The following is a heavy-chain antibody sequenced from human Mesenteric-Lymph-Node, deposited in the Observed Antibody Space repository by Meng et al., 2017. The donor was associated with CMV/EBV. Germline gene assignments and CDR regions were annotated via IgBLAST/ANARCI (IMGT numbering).Heavy chain of an antibody. J-gene: IGHJ4*02. CDR2: ISRSSIYI. V-gene: IGHV3-21*01. CDR1: GFTFSSFT. Sequence: GGSLRLSCEASGFTFSSFTMNWVRQAPGKGLEWVSSISRSSIYIYYADSVKGRFTISRDNAKNSLFLQINSLRAEDTAVYYCARDCGASCPDYWGQGTLVTVSS. D-gene: IGHD2-15*01. CDR3: ARDCGASCPDY.